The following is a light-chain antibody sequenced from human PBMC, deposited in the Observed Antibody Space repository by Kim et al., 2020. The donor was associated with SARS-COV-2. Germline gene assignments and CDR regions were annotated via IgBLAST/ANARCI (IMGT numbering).Light chain of an antibody. J-gene: IGLJ1*01. CDR1: SSDVGGYNY. CDR3: STYTSSSPYV. Sequence: QSALTQPASVSGSPGQSITISCTGTSSDVGGYNYVSWYQQHPGKAPKLMIYDVSKRPTGVSNPFSGSKSGHTASLTISGLQAENEADYYSSTYTSSSPYVFGTGTKGTVL. V-gene: IGLV2-14*01. CDR2: DVS.